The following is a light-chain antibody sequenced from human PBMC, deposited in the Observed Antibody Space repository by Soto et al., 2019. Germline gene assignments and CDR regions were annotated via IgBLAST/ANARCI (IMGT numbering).Light chain of an antibody. Sequence: EIVLTQSPGSLSLSPGERATLSCRASQSVDSRFFAWYQQRPGQAPRLLIYGASMRATGIPDRFTGSGSGRDFTLTISGLEPEDFALYYCQQYDSSVTFGLGTKVEIK. J-gene: IGKJ1*01. V-gene: IGKV3-20*01. CDR2: GAS. CDR3: QQYDSSVT. CDR1: QSVDSRF.